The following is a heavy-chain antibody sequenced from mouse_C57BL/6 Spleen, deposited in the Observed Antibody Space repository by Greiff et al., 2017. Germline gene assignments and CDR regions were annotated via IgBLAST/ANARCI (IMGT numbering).Heavy chain of an antibody. D-gene: IGHD2-3*01. J-gene: IGHJ2*01. V-gene: IGHV1-54*01. CDR3: ARDDAYFDY. Sequence: VQLQQSGAELVRPGTSVKVSCKASGYAFTNYLIEWVKQRPGQGLEWIGVINPGSGGTNYNEKFKGKATLTADKSSSTAYMQLSSLTSEDSAVYFCARDDAYFDYWGQGTTLTVSS. CDR2: INPGSGGT. CDR1: GYAFTNYL.